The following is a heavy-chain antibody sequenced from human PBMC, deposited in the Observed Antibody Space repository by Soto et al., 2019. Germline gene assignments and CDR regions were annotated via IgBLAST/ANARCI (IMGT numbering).Heavy chain of an antibody. V-gene: IGHV3-30-3*01. CDR2: ISYGGSDT. CDR1: GFNFSTYA. Sequence: PGGSLRLSCAVSGFNFSTYAMHWVRQTPGKGLEWVAVISYGGSDTYFADSVKGRFTISSDKSKNTLYLQMNSLRTEDTAVYYCARDREVTMRSFDYWGQGTRVTV. J-gene: IGHJ4*02. CDR3: ARDREVTMRSFDY. D-gene: IGHD3-22*01.